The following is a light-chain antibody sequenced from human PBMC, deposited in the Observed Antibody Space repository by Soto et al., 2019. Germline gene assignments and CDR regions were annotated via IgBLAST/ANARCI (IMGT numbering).Light chain of an antibody. CDR1: QSISSW. V-gene: IGKV1-5*01. Sequence: DIQMTQSPSTLSSSLGDSVTITCRASQSISSWLAWYQQKPGKAPKLLIYHASTLESGVPSRFSGSGSGTEFTLTISSLQPDDFATYYCQQYMSYSFGQGTKVDIK. CDR2: HAS. J-gene: IGKJ1*01. CDR3: QQYMSYS.